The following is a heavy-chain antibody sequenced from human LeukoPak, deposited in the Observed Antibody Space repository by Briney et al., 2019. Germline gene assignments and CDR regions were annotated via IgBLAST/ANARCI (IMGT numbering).Heavy chain of an antibody. Sequence: PGGSLRLSCAASGFTFSSYNMNWVRQAPGKGLEWVSGISGSGGSTYYADSVKGRFTISRDNSKKTLYLQMNSLRAEDTAVYYCAKDSKIVGPTFRSYHYMDVWGKGTTVTVSS. CDR2: ISGSGGST. D-gene: IGHD1-26*01. CDR3: AKDSKIVGPTFRSYHYMDV. CDR1: GFTFSSYN. V-gene: IGHV3-23*01. J-gene: IGHJ6*03.